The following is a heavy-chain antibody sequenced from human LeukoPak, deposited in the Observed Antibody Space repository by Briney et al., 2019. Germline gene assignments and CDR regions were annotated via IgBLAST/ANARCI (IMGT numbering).Heavy chain of an antibody. D-gene: IGHD2-15*01. CDR2: ISAYNGNT. CDR3: ARGYCSGGSCYLLDY. CDR1: GYTFTTYG. V-gene: IGHV1-18*01. J-gene: IGHJ4*02. Sequence: ASVKVSCKASGYTFTTYGISWVRQAPGQGLEWMAWISAYNGNTNYAQKLQGRVTMTTDTSTSTAYMELRSLRSDDTAVYYCARGYCSGGSCYLLDYWGQGTLVTVSS.